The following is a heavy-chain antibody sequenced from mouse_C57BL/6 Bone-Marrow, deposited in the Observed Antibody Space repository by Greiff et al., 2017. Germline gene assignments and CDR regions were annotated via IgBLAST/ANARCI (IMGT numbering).Heavy chain of an antibody. CDR1: GYTFTSYW. D-gene: IGHD2-5*01. Sequence: QVQLQQPGAELVKPGASVQMSCKASGYTFTSYWITWVKQRPGQGLEWIGDIYPGSGSTNYNEMFKSKDTLTVDTSTSTAYMQLSRLTADDTAVYDCARPYYSIYWYFYVWGTGTTVTVAS. CDR2: IYPGSGST. CDR3: ARPYYSIYWYFYV. V-gene: IGHV1-55*01. J-gene: IGHJ1*03.